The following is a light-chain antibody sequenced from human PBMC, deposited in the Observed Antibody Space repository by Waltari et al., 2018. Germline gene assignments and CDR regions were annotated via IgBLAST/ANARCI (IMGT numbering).Light chain of an antibody. J-gene: IGLJ2*01. CDR3: SSYTTSSTLV. CDR2: DVN. Sequence: QSALTQPASVSGSPGQSITISSTATSSDVGGYNSVSWYQQHPGRAPKLMISDVNSRPSGVSNRFSGSKSGNTASLTISGLQTEDEADYSCSSYTTSSTLVFGGGTQLTVL. CDR1: SSDVGGYNS. V-gene: IGLV2-14*03.